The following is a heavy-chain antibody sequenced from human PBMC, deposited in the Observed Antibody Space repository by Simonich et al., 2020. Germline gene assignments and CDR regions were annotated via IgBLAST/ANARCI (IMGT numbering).Heavy chain of an antibody. D-gene: IGHD6-6*01. CDR1: GFTFSSDW. CDR3: AREGIAARDAFDI. J-gene: IGHJ3*02. V-gene: IGHV3-7*01. Sequence: EVQLVESGGGLVQPGGSLRLSCAASGFTFSSDWMSWVRQAPGKGQEWVANKKKEGSEKDYVDSVKGRVTISRANAKNSLYLQMNSLRAEDTAVYYCAREGIAARDAFDIWGQGTMVTVSS. CDR2: KKKEGSEK.